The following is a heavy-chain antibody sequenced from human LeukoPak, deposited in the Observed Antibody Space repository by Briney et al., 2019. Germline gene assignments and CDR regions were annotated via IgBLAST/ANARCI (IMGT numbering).Heavy chain of an antibody. CDR3: ARDPTYLDSSHAFDI. Sequence: SVKVSCKASGGTFSSYVISWVRQAPGQGLEWMGRIIPILGIANYAQKFQGRVTITADKSTSTAYMELSSLRSEDTAVYYCARDPTYLDSSHAFDIWGQGTMVTVSS. J-gene: IGHJ3*02. CDR2: IIPILGIA. V-gene: IGHV1-69*04. CDR1: GGTFSSYV. D-gene: IGHD3-9*01.